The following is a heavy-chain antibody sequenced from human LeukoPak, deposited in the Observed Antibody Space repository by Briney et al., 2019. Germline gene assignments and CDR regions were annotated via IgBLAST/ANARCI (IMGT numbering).Heavy chain of an antibody. J-gene: IGHJ4*02. V-gene: IGHV3-74*01. D-gene: IGHD5-24*01. CDR2: ISHDGFI. CDR1: GFTFSSYV. Sequence: GGSLRLSCETAGFTFSSYVMHWVRRTPGKGLVWVSRISHDGFISYADSVKGRFAISRDNAKNTLILQMNSLRAEDTAVYYCARDWVYKIDYWGRGTLVTVSS. CDR3: ARDWVYKIDY.